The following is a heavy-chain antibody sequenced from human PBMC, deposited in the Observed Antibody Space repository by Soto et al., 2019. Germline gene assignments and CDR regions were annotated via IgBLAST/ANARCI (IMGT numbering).Heavy chain of an antibody. Sequence: LSLTCAVYGGSFRNYYWNWVRQPPGKGLEWIGEIHPTGTAAYNPSLESRVTMSVDTSKNQFSLKLSSVTAADTAVYYCARGPDRAKVGYWGQGTLVTVSS. D-gene: IGHD5-18*01. CDR1: GGSFRNYY. CDR3: ARGPDRAKVGY. V-gene: IGHV4-34*01. J-gene: IGHJ4*02. CDR2: IHPTGTA.